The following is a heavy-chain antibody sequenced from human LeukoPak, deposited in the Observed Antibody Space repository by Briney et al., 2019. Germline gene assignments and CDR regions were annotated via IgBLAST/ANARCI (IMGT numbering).Heavy chain of an antibody. J-gene: IGHJ5*02. D-gene: IGHD5-18*01. Sequence: ASVKVSCKASGYTFTSYGISWVRQAPGQGLEWMGWISAYNGNTNYAQKLQGRVTMTTDTSTSTAYMELRSLRSDDTAVYYCARVRIQLWFENWFDPWGQGTLVTVSS. CDR2: ISAYNGNT. V-gene: IGHV1-18*01. CDR1: GYTFTSYG. CDR3: ARVRIQLWFENWFDP.